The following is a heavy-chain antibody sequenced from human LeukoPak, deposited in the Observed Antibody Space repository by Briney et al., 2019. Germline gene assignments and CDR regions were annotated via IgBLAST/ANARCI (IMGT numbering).Heavy chain of an antibody. CDR2: INAGNGNT. J-gene: IGHJ5*02. D-gene: IGHD4-11*01. V-gene: IGHV1-3*01. Sequence: ASVKVSCKTSGYTFTSYAMHWVRLAPGQRLEWMGWINAGNGNTKYSQKFQDRVTITRDTSASTAYMELSSLRSEDTAVYFCARGPYSNYWFDPWGRGTLVTVSS. CDR3: ARGPYSNYWFDP. CDR1: GYTFTSYA.